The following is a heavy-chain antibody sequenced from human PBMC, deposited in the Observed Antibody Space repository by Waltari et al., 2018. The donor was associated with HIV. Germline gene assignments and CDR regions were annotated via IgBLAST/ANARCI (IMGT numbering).Heavy chain of an antibody. V-gene: IGHV3-30*04. CDR3: ARDGAPPQY. CDR2: RSYDGRNK. CDR1: GFTFSSEA. Sequence: QVQLVESGGGVVQPGRSLRLSCAASGFTFSSEAMHWVRQAPGKGLEWVAARSYDGRNKYYADSVKGRFTVSRDNSKNTLYVEMSSLSPEDTAVYFCARDGAPPQYWGQGTLVTVSS. J-gene: IGHJ4*02.